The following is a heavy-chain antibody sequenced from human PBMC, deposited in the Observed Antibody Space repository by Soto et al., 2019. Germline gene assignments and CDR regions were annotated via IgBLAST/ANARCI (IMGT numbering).Heavy chain of an antibody. Sequence: SVKVSCKASGGTFSRYAISWVRQAPGQGLEWMGGIIPIFGTANYAQKFQCRVTITADESTSTAYMELSSLRSEDTAVYYCARVRLFSSCVRPLDYWGQGTLVTVSS. V-gene: IGHV1-69*13. J-gene: IGHJ4*02. CDR3: ARVRLFSSCVRPLDY. CDR1: GGTFSRYA. CDR2: IIPIFGTA. D-gene: IGHD3-22*01.